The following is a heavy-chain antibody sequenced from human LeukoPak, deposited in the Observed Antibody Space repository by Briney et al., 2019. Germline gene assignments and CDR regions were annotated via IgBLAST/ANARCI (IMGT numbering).Heavy chain of an antibody. CDR3: ARGVVVVAATQMDY. J-gene: IGHJ4*02. CDR1: GYTFTGYY. D-gene: IGHD2-15*01. Sequence: GASVKVSCKASGYTFTGYYMHWVRQAPGQGLEWMGRINPNSGDTNYAQKFQGRVTMTRDTSISTAYMEPSRLTSDDTAVYYCARGVVVVAATQMDYWGQGTLVTVSS. CDR2: INPNSGDT. V-gene: IGHV1-2*06.